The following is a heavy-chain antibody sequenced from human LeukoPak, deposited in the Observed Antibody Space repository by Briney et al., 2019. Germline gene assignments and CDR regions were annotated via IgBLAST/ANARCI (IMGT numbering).Heavy chain of an antibody. J-gene: IGHJ4*02. Sequence: GGSLRLSCAASGFTFSSYWMSWVRQAPGKGLELDSSISSSSSYIYYADSVKGRFTISRDNAKNSLYLQMDSLIAEDTAVYYCARGAFGGSGVFDYWGQGTLVTVSS. V-gene: IGHV3-21*01. CDR1: GFTFSSYW. CDR3: ARGAFGGSGVFDY. CDR2: ISSSSSYI. D-gene: IGHD6-19*01.